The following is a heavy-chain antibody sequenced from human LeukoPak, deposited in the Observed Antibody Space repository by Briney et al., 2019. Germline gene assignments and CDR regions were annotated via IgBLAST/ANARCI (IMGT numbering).Heavy chain of an antibody. Sequence: PGGSLRLSCAASGFTFSSYAMHWVRQAPGKGLEWVAVIWYDGSNDNYADPVRGRFTVSRDNSKNTLYLHMNSVRAEDTAVYYCARVAMSDSSGYCDYWGQGTLVTVSS. J-gene: IGHJ4*02. CDR2: IWYDGSND. CDR3: ARVAMSDSSGYCDY. D-gene: IGHD3-22*01. CDR1: GFTFSSYA. V-gene: IGHV3-33*01.